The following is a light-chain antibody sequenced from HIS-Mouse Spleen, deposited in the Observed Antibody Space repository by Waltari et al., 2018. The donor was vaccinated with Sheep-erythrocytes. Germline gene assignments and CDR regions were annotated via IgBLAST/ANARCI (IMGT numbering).Light chain of an antibody. CDR2: DDS. V-gene: IGLV3-21*02. CDR1: HIGSKR. Sequence: SYVLTQPPSVSVAPGHTARITCGGNHIGSKRVHWYQQKPGQAPVLVVYDDSDRPSGILERFSGSNSGNTATLTISRVEAGDEADYYCQVWDSSSDHPYVFGTGTKVTVL. J-gene: IGLJ1*01. CDR3: QVWDSSSDHPYV.